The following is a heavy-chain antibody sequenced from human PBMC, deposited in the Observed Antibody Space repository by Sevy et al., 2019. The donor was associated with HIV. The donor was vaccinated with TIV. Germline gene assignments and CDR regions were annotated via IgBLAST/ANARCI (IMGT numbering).Heavy chain of an antibody. J-gene: IGHJ3*02. V-gene: IGHV3-23*01. D-gene: IGHD3-22*01. CDR2: ISGSGGST. Sequence: GGSLRLSCAASGFTFSSYAMSWVRQAPGKGLEWVSAISGSGGSTYDADSVKGRFTISRDNSKNTLYLQMNSLRAEDTAVYYCAKGQTYYYDSSGYLGDAFDIRGQGTMVTVSS. CDR3: AKGQTYYYDSSGYLGDAFDI. CDR1: GFTFSSYA.